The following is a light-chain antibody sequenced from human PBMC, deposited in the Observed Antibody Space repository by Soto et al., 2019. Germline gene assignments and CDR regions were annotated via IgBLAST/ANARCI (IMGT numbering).Light chain of an antibody. CDR3: QSYDSSLSAPYV. V-gene: IGLV1-40*01. CDR1: SSNIGAGYD. Sequence: QSVLTQPPSVSRAPGQRVTISCTGSSSNIGAGYDVHWYQQLPGTAPKLLIYGNSNRPSGVPDRFSGSKSGTSASPAITGLQAEDEADYYCQSYDSSLSAPYVFGTGTKVTVL. CDR2: GNS. J-gene: IGLJ1*01.